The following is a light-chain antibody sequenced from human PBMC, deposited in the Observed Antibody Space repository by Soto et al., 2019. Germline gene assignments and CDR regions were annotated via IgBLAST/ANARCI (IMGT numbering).Light chain of an antibody. CDR2: GAS. CDR1: QSVSSSY. V-gene: IGKV3-20*01. CDR3: QQYGSSPLT. J-gene: IGKJ4*01. Sequence: EVVLTQSPGTLSLSPGERATLSCRASQSVSSSYLAWYQQKPGQAPRRLIYGASSRATGIPDRFSGSGSGTDFTLTISRLEPEDCAVYSCQQYGSSPLTFGGGTKVDSK.